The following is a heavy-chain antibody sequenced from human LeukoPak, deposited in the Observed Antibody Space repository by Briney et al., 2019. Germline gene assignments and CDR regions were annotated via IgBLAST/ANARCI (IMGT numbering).Heavy chain of an antibody. J-gene: IGHJ4*02. D-gene: IGHD2-15*01. CDR1: GFAFSDYY. CDR3: ASYCSGGSCYSWGYFDY. CDR2: ISSSGSTI. Sequence: GGPLRLSCAASGFAFSDYYMSWIRQAPGKGLEWVSYISSSGSTIYYADSVKGRFTISRDNAKNSLYLQMNSLRAEDTAVYYCASYCSGGSCYSWGYFDYWGQGTLVTVSS. V-gene: IGHV3-11*01.